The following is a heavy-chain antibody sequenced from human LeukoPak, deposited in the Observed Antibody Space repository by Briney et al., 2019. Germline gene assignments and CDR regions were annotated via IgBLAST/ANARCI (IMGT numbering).Heavy chain of an antibody. V-gene: IGHV1-8*01. D-gene: IGHD6-13*01. Sequence: ASVKVSCKASGYTFTSYDINWVRQATGQGLEWMGWMNPNSGNTGYAQKFQGRVTMTRNTSISTAYMELSSLRSEDTAVYYCARGQRGSSWYNYYYYYGMDVWGQGTTVTVSS. J-gene: IGHJ6*02. CDR3: ARGQRGSSWYNYYYYYGMDV. CDR1: GYTFTSYD. CDR2: MNPNSGNT.